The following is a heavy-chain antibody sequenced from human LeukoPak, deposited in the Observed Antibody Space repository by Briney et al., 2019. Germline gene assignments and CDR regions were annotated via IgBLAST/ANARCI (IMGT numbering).Heavy chain of an antibody. D-gene: IGHD3-10*01. CDR2: ITYDGDTR. V-gene: IGHV3-30*18. J-gene: IGHJ4*02. CDR3: VKEQGSGSYRTADY. CDR1: GFTFSSCG. Sequence: GGSLRLSCAASGFTFSSCGMHWVRQAPGKGLEWVAVITYDGDTRYFEDSVKGRFTISRDTSKSMLYLQMNSLGAEDTAVYYCVKEQGSGSYRTADYWGQGTLVTVSS.